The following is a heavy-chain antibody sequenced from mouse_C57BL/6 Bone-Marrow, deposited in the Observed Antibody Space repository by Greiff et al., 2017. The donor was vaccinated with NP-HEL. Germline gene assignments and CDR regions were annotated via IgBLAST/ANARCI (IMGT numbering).Heavy chain of an antibody. Sequence: QVQLQQPGAELVKPGASVKLSCKASGYTFTSYWMHWVKQRPGRGLEWIRRIDPNSGGTKYNEKFKSKATLTVDKPSSTAYMQLSSLTSEDSAVYYCAREDYSNYSCAYWGQGTLVTVSA. CDR3: AREDYSNYSCAY. CDR2: IDPNSGGT. V-gene: IGHV1-72*01. D-gene: IGHD2-5*01. J-gene: IGHJ3*01. CDR1: GYTFTSYW.